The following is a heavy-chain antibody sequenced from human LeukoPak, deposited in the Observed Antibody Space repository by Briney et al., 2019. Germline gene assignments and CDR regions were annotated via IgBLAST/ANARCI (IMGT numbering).Heavy chain of an antibody. CDR2: IYYSGST. V-gene: IGHV4-59*01. CDR1: GGSISSYY. D-gene: IGHD2-8*01. CDR3: ARREAVTKRHYFDY. J-gene: IGHJ4*02. Sequence: SETLSLTCTVSGGSISSYYWSWIRQPPGKGLEWIGYIYYSGSTNYNPSLKSRVTISVDTSKNQLSLKLSSVTAADTAVYYCARREAVTKRHYFDYWGQGTLVTVS.